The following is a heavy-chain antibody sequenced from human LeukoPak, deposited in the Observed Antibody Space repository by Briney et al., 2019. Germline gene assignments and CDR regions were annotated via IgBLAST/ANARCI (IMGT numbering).Heavy chain of an antibody. CDR1: GGSISSDDYY. CDR2: IHYSGST. CDR3: ARGPRTYYYDSSGYSLDY. V-gene: IGHV4-31*03. Sequence: SETLSLTCTVSGGSISSDDYYWSWIRQHPGKGLEWIGYIHYSGSTFYSPSLKGRIIISVDTSKNQFSLKLSSVTAADTAVYYCARGPRTYYYDSSGYSLDYWGQGTLVTVSS. J-gene: IGHJ4*02. D-gene: IGHD3-22*01.